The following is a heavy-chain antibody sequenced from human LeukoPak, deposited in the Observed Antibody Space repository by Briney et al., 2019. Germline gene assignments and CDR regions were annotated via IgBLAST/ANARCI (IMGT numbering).Heavy chain of an antibody. J-gene: IGHJ4*02. V-gene: IGHV3-30*04. CDR1: GFTFNSYA. D-gene: IGHD1-26*01. CDR2: ISYDGSNK. CDR3: ARDAARGEGATFDY. Sequence: GGSLRLSCAASGFTFNSYAMHWVRQAPGKGLEWVAVISYDGSNKYYADSVKGRFTISRDNSKNTLYLQMNSLRAEDTAVYYCARDAARGEGATFDYWGQGTLVTVSS.